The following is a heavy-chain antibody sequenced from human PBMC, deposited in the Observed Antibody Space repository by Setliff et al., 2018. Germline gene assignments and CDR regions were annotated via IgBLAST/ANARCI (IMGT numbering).Heavy chain of an antibody. D-gene: IGHD2-15*01. Sequence: ASVKVSCKASGSTFRSYGISWVRQAPGQGLEWMGWISAYNGFIVYAQKFQGRVTMTTDTSTNTAYMELRSLRSDDTAVYYCARERATIVVEPDQAFFRHWGQGTLVTVSS. J-gene: IGHJ1*01. V-gene: IGHV1-18*01. CDR3: ARERATIVVEPDQAFFRH. CDR2: ISAYNGFI. CDR1: GSTFRSYG.